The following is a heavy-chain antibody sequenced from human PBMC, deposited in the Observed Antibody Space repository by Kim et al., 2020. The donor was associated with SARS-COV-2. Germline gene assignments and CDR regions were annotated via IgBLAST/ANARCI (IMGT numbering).Heavy chain of an antibody. J-gene: IGHJ6*02. CDR1: GGTFSSYA. CDR3: ARRNRSSGWYYYYGMDV. D-gene: IGHD6-19*01. Sequence: SVKVSCKASGGTFSSYAISWVRQAPGQGLEWMGGIIPIFGTANYAQKFQGRVTITADESTSTAYMELSSLRSEDTAVYYCARRNRSSGWYYYYGMDVWGQGTTVTVSS. V-gene: IGHV1-69*13. CDR2: IIPIFGTA.